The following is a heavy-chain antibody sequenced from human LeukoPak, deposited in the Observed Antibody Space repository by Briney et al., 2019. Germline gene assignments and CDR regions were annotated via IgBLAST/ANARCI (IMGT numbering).Heavy chain of an antibody. J-gene: IGHJ4*02. V-gene: IGHV3-23*01. CDR2: ISGSGGST. CDR1: GFTFSSYA. Sequence: PGGSLRLSCAASGFTFSSYAMSWVRQAPGKGLEWVSAISGSGGSTYYADSVKGRFTISRDNSKNTLYLQMNSLRAEDTAVYYCAKGFNYDILTGCYFDYWGQGTLVTVSS. D-gene: IGHD3-9*01. CDR3: AKGFNYDILTGCYFDY.